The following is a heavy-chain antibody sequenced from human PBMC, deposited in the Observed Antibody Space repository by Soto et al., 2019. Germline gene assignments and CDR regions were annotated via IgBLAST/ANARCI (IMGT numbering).Heavy chain of an antibody. CDR1: GFTFSSYS. CDR2: ISSSSSYI. J-gene: IGHJ6*02. Sequence: EVQLVESGGGLVKPGGSLRLSCAASGFTFSSYSMNWVRQAPGKGLEWVSSISSSSSYIYYADSVKGRFTISRDNAKXXLXXQMTSLRAEDTAVYYCARDGADILTGYYYYYGMDVWGQGTTVTVSS. V-gene: IGHV3-21*01. D-gene: IGHD3-9*01. CDR3: ARDGADILTGYYYYYGMDV.